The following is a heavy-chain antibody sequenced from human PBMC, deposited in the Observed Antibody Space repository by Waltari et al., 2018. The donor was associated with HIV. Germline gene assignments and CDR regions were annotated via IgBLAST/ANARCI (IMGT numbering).Heavy chain of an antibody. Sequence: EVQLVESGGGLVQPGGSLRLSCAASGFTFSDHYIDWVRQAPGKGLEWVGHSGNKANTYTTEYAASVKGRFAISRDDSKNSLNLQMNSLKAEDTAVYYCARNYDGSGLMDYWGQGTLVTVSS. V-gene: IGHV3-72*01. CDR3: ARNYDGSGLMDY. CDR2: SGNKANTYTT. D-gene: IGHD3-22*01. J-gene: IGHJ4*02. CDR1: GFTFSDHY.